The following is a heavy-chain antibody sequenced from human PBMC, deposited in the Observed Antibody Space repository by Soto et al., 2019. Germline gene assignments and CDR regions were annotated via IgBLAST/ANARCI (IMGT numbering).Heavy chain of an antibody. J-gene: IGHJ6*03. V-gene: IGHV4-31*03. CDR2: IYYSGST. CDR3: ARQGQGYYGSGSYSYYYYYMDV. Sequence: SETLSLTCTVSGGSISSGGYYWSWIRQHPGKGLEWIGYIYYSGSTYYNPSLKSRVTISVDTSKNQFSLKLSSVTAADTAVYYCARQGQGYYGSGSYSYYYYYMDVWGKGTTVTVSS. CDR1: GGSISSGGYY. D-gene: IGHD3-10*01.